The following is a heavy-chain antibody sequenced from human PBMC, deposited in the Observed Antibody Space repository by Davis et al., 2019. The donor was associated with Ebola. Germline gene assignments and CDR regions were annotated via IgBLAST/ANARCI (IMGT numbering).Heavy chain of an antibody. V-gene: IGHV1-69*04. CDR1: GGTFSSYT. Sequence: SVKVSCKASGGTFSSYTIHWVRQAPEQGLEWMGKTIPKLTLSHYAQKFQGRVTISADKSTSTAYMELSSLRSEGTAVYYCARDVGYSSGWHRLDSWGQGSLVTVSS. CDR2: TIPKLTLS. D-gene: IGHD6-19*01. CDR3: ARDVGYSSGWHRLDS. J-gene: IGHJ4*02.